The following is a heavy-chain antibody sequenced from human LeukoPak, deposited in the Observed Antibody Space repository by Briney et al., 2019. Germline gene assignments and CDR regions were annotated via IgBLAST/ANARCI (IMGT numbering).Heavy chain of an antibody. CDR1: GYTLSELS. CDR2: IIPILGIA. CDR3: ARDEGGYCSGGSCFGY. V-gene: IGHV1-69*04. D-gene: IGHD2-15*01. J-gene: IGHJ4*02. Sequence: SVKVSCKVSGYTLSELSIHWVRQAPGQGLEWMGRIIPILGIANYAQKFQGRVTITADKSTSTAYMELSSLRSEDTAVYYCARDEGGYCSGGSCFGYWGQGTLVTVSS.